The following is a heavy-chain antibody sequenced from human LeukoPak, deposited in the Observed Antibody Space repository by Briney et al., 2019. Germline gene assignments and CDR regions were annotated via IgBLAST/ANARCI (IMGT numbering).Heavy chain of an antibody. D-gene: IGHD4-17*01. J-gene: IGHJ4*02. CDR1: GGSISISNYY. Sequence: SETPSLTCTVSGGSISISNYYWGRVRQPPGKGLEWIASIYYSGFTYYNPSLKSRVTISVDTSKNQFSLKLSSVTAADTAVYYCARALYSMTTVTTEYWFDYWGQGTLVTVSS. CDR2: IYYSGFT. V-gene: IGHV4-39*05. CDR3: ARALYSMTTVTTEYWFDY.